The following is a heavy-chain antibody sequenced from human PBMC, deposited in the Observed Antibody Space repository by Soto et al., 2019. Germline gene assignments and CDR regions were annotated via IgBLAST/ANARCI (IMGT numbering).Heavy chain of an antibody. CDR2: IYYIGTT. D-gene: IGHD3-10*02. J-gene: IGHJ2*01. Sequence: KELEWIGYIYYIGTTNYNPSLKSQATISVDTSKNQFSLTLSSVTAADAAVYYCAIFFFQAEDGIRDVLSVSAFLLNRSSDL. CDR3: AIFFFQAEDGIRDVLSVSAFLLNRSSDL. V-gene: IGHV4-59*08.